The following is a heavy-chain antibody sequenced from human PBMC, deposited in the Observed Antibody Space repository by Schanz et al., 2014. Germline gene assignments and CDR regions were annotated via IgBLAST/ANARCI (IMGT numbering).Heavy chain of an antibody. CDR1: GFSFGNYA. V-gene: IGHV3-23*04. Sequence: EVQLVESGGGLVQPGGSLRLSCEASGFSFGNYAMSWVRQAPGKGLEWVSAISGSGGSTYYADSVKGRFTISRDNSKNTLYLQMNSLRAEDTAVYYCAKGRFGELSAFDIWGQGTMVTVSS. CDR2: ISGSGGST. D-gene: IGHD3-10*01. J-gene: IGHJ3*02. CDR3: AKGRFGELSAFDI.